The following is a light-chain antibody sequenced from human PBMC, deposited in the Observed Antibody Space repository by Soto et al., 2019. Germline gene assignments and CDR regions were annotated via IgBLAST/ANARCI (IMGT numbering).Light chain of an antibody. J-gene: IGKJ3*01. V-gene: IGKV3-20*01. CDR3: QQYDSSWGT. CDR1: QRVSNNY. CDR2: AAS. Sequence: ENVLTQSPGTLSLSPGERATLSCRASQRVSNNYLAWYQQKPGQAPRHLIYAASTRATGIPDRFSGSGSGTDFTLTISRLEPEDFAVYYCQQYDSSWGTFGPGTKVDI.